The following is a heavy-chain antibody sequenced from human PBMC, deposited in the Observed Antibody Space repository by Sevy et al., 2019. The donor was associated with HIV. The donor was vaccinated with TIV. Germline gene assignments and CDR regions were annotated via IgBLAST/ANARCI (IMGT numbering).Heavy chain of an antibody. J-gene: IGHJ4*02. D-gene: IGHD1-26*01. CDR3: AKFWDEGVRGRHGMTYDY. V-gene: IGHV3-23*01. Sequence: GGYLRLSCAASGFTFSSYPMSWVRQAPGKGLEWVSAISGSGGSTYYADSVKGRFTISRDISKNTLLLRMNSLRAEDTAVYYCAKFWDEGVRGRHGMTYDYWGQGTLVTVSS. CDR1: GFTFSSYP. CDR2: ISGSGGST.